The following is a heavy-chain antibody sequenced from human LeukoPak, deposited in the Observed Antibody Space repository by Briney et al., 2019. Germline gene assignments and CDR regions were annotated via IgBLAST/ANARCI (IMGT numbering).Heavy chain of an antibody. CDR1: GFTFSSSG. J-gene: IGHJ4*02. Sequence: GGSLRLSCAASGFTFSSSGMSWVRQAPGKGLEWVSAITPSGGATFYAGSVKGRFTISRDNSRNTLYLEMSSLRAEDTAVYYCLKGASSTGWDLWGLGTLVTVSS. CDR3: LKGASSTGWDL. D-gene: IGHD2-8*02. V-gene: IGHV3-23*01. CDR2: ITPSGGAT.